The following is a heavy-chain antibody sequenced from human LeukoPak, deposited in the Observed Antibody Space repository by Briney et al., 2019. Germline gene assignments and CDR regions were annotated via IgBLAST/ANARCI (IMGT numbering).Heavy chain of an antibody. CDR3: ARRPIASTDYYYFLDV. Sequence: GGSLRLSCAASEVPFSSYSMNWVRQAPGKGLEWVSSISGSSSFIYYADSVRGRFTISRDNAKNSLYLQMDSLRAEDTAVYYCARRPIASTDYYYFLDVWGKGTTVTVSS. D-gene: IGHD6-13*01. CDR2: ISGSSSFI. V-gene: IGHV3-21*01. J-gene: IGHJ6*03. CDR1: EVPFSSYS.